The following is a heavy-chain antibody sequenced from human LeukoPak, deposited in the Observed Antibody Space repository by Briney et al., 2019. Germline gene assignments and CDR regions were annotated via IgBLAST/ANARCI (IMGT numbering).Heavy chain of an antibody. J-gene: IGHJ6*03. Sequence: PSETLSLTCTVSGGSISSYYWSWIRQPAGKGLEWIGRIYTSGSTNYNPSLKSRVTISVDTSKNQFSLKLSSVTAADTAVYYCARYREAAIRYYYYYIDVWGKGTTVTVSS. CDR3: ARYREAAIRYYYYYIDV. V-gene: IGHV4-4*07. D-gene: IGHD2-2*01. CDR2: IYTSGST. CDR1: GGSISSYY.